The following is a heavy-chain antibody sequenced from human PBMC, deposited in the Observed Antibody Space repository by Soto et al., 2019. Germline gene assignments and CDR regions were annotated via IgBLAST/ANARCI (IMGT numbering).Heavy chain of an antibody. CDR1: GFTFSSYG. V-gene: IGHV3-30*18. Sequence: QVQLVESGGGVVQPGRSLRLSCAASGFTFSSYGMHWVRQAPGKGLEWVAVISYDGSNKYYADSVKGRFTISRDNSKNTLYLQMNSLRAEDTAVYYCAKDGPDYVWGSYRPPYYFDYLGQGTLVTVSS. CDR3: AKDGPDYVWGSYRPPYYFDY. D-gene: IGHD3-16*02. CDR2: ISYDGSNK. J-gene: IGHJ4*02.